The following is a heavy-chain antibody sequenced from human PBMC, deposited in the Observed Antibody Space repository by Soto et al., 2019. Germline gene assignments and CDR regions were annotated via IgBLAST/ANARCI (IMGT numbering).Heavy chain of an antibody. V-gene: IGHV4-31*03. D-gene: IGHD2-21*02. CDR3: AIEMNYYDSGGDSYFDC. J-gene: IGHJ4*02. CDR1: GGSISSGTYH. CDR2: IYYSGST. Sequence: QVQLQESGPGLVKPSQTLSLTCTVSGGSISSGTYHWTWIRQRPGKGLARIGYIYYSGSTYYNPSLKSRFTISVDTSKKQFSLRRRSVTAADTAVYYCAIEMNYYDSGGDSYFDCWVQGTLVTVSS.